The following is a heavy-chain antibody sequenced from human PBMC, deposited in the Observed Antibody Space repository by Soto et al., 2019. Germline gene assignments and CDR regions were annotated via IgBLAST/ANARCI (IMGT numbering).Heavy chain of an antibody. D-gene: IGHD6-13*01. CDR1: GFTFSSYG. CDR3: AKEDVTAAGEYFQH. CDR2: ISYDGSNK. Sequence: GGSLRLSCAASGFTFSSYGMHWVRQAPGKGLEWVAVISYDGSNKYYADSVKGRFTISRDNSKNTLYLQMNSLRAEDTAVYYCAKEDVTAAGEYFQHWGQGTLVTVSS. J-gene: IGHJ1*01. V-gene: IGHV3-30*18.